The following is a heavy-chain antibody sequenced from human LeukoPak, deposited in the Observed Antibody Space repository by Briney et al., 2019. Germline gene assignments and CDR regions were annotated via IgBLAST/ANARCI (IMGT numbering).Heavy chain of an antibody. CDR1: GFSFSSSG. CDR2: ISSNGGGTYGT. J-gene: IGHJ5*02. Sequence: PGGSLRLSCAASGFSFSSSGMHWVRQAPGKGLEYVAAISSNGGGTYGTYYANSVKGRFTVSRDNAKNSLYLQMNSLRGDDTAVYYCASRSITWYRTANWFDPWGQGTLVIVSS. CDR3: ASRSITWYRTANWFDP. V-gene: IGHV3-64*01. D-gene: IGHD6-13*01.